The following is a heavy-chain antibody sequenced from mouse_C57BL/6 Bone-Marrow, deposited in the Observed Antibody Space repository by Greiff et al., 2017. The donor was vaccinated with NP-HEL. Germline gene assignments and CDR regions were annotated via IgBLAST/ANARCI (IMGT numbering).Heavy chain of an antibody. CDR1: GFTFSSYA. CDR2: ISSGGDYI. CDR3: TRGHYEDYFDD. J-gene: IGHJ2*01. Sequence: DVHLVESGEGLVKPGGSLKLSCAASGFTFSSYAMSWVRQTPEKRLEWVAYISSGGDYIYYADTVKGRFTISRDNARNTLYLQMSSLKSEDTAMYYCTRGHYEDYFDDWGQGTTLTVSS. V-gene: IGHV5-9-1*02. D-gene: IGHD1-1*01.